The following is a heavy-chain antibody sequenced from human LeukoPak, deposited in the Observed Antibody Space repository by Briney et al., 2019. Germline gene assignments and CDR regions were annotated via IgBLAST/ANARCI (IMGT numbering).Heavy chain of an antibody. CDR1: VGSISSSTCY. Sequence: PSETLSLTCTVSVGSISSSTCYWGWIRQPPGKGLEWIGSIYYYGNTYYNPSLKSRVTIYVDTSQNQFSLKLSSVTAADTAVYYCASFVAVSASANYWGQGTLVTVSS. CDR2: IYYYGNT. V-gene: IGHV4-39*01. CDR3: ASFVAVSASANY. D-gene: IGHD2-21*02. J-gene: IGHJ4*02.